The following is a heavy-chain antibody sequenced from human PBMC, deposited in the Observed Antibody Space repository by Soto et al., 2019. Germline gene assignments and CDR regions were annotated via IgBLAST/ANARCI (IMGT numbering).Heavy chain of an antibody. V-gene: IGHV4-4*02. Sequence: QVQLQESGPGLVKPSGTLSLTCAVSGGSINSNNWWSWVRQPPRKGLEWIGEIYHSGSTNYNPSLKGRVTISVDKSKSQFSLRLGSVTGADTAVYYCARVAAAGTYFDYWGQGTLVTVSS. CDR3: ARVAAAGTYFDY. CDR1: GGSINSNNW. J-gene: IGHJ4*02. D-gene: IGHD6-13*01. CDR2: IYHSGST.